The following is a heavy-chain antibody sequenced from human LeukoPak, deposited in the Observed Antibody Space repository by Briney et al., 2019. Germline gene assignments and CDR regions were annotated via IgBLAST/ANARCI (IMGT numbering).Heavy chain of an antibody. CDR2: INTDGSST. CDR1: GFTFSSYW. Sequence: GGSLRLSCAASGFTFSSYWMHWVRQAPGKGLVWVSRINTDGSSTSYADSVKGRFTISRDNAKNTLYLQMNSLRAEDTAVYYWARGIGGRGAFDYWGQGTLVTVSS. D-gene: IGHD2-15*01. V-gene: IGHV3-74*01. J-gene: IGHJ4*02. CDR3: ARGIGGRGAFDY.